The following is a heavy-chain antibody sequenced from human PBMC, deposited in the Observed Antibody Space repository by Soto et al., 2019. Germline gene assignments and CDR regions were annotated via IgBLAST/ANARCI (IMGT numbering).Heavy chain of an antibody. Sequence: QVQLVQSGAEVKKPGASVKVSCKASGYTFTSYDINWVRQATGQGLEWMGWMNPNSGNTGYAQKFQGRVTMTRNTSISTAYMELSSLRSEYTAVYDCARQIPTSSSWNYWGQGTLVTVSS. CDR1: GYTFTSYD. V-gene: IGHV1-8*01. J-gene: IGHJ4*02. CDR2: MNPNSGNT. D-gene: IGHD6-13*01. CDR3: ARQIPTSSSWNY.